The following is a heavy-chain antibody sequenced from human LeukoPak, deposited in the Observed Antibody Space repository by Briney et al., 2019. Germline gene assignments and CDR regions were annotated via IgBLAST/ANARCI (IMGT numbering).Heavy chain of an antibody. CDR1: GGSFSGYY. CDR2: INHSGST. CDR3: ARHDDYVWANFDY. Sequence: SETLSLTCAVYGGSFSGYYWSWIRQPPGKGLEWIGEINHSGSTNYNPSLKSRVTISVDTSKNQFSLELSSVTAADTAVYYCARHDDYVWANFDYWGQGTLVTVSS. J-gene: IGHJ4*02. V-gene: IGHV4-34*01. D-gene: IGHD3-16*01.